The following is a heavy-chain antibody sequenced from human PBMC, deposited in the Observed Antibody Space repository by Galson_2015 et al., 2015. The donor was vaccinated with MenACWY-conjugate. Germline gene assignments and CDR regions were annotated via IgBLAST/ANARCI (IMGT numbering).Heavy chain of an antibody. CDR1: GRSFRGDY. D-gene: IGHD2-21*01. J-gene: IGHJ5*02. CDR3: ARVPDMSGIVEETPAMVWFDP. CDR2: INHSGST. V-gene: IGHV4-34*01. Sequence: SLTCAVHGRSFRGDYWSLIRQPPGTALEGSGEINHSGSTNYNPPLNPLATISVDTSKNQFPLKLNSVTAADTAVDYCARVPDMSGIVEETPAMVWFDPWGQGTLVTVSS.